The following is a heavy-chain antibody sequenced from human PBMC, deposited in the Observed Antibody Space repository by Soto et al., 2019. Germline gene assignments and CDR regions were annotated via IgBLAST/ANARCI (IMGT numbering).Heavy chain of an antibody. CDR3: ASVASDYINSFDH. CDR1: GFTFNAYA. Sequence: GGSLRLSCAASGFTFNAYAMTWVLQAPGKGLEWVSAIGGSGGNRYYAASVKGRFTISRDNSKDALDLQMNSLRVEDTAVYYCASVASDYINSFDHWGQGILVTVSS. J-gene: IGHJ4*02. V-gene: IGHV3-23*01. CDR2: IGGSGGNR. D-gene: IGHD4-4*01.